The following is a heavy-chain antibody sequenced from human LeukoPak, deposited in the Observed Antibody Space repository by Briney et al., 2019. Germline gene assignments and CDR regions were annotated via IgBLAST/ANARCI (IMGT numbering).Heavy chain of an antibody. CDR2: TDYSGLT. Sequence: SETLSLTCTVSGGSISSRGYFWGWIRQPPGKDLEWIGSTDYSGLTIYNPSLKSRLTISADTSNNQFSLRLTSVTAADTAVYFCARLHEVTLGPPVDYWGQGTLVTVSS. CDR3: ARLHEVTLGPPVDY. V-gene: IGHV4-39*01. D-gene: IGHD5-24*01. J-gene: IGHJ4*02. CDR1: GGSISSRGYF.